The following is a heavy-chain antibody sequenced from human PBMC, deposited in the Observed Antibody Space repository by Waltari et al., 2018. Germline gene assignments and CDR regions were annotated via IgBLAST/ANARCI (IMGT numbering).Heavy chain of an antibody. CDR3: ARDFGGGPDWNYYFYAMDV. V-gene: IGHV3-33*01. CDR2: IYYDGNDK. CDR1: GFTFSSFG. D-gene: IGHD3-9*01. Sequence: QVHLVESGGGVVQPGTSLRLSCAASGFTFSSFGMHWVRQAPGKGLEWVAIIYYDGNDKYYADSGKGRSTISRDNSNKTLYLQMNSLRADDTAVYYCARDFGGGPDWNYYFYAMDVWGQGTTVTVSS. J-gene: IGHJ6*02.